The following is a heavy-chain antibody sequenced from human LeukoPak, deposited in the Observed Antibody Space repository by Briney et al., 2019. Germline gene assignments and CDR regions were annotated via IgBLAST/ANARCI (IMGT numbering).Heavy chain of an antibody. J-gene: IGHJ3*02. CDR2: ISSSSSYI. V-gene: IGHV3-21*01. CDR1: GFTFSSYS. Sequence: GGSLRLSCAASGFTFSSYSMNWVRQAPGKGLEWVSSISSSSSYIYYADSVKGRFTISRDNAKNSLYLQMNSLRAEDTAVYYCARGGKYYDFWSGYYTHYSAFDIWGQGTMVTVSS. D-gene: IGHD3-3*01. CDR3: ARGGKYYDFWSGYYTHYSAFDI.